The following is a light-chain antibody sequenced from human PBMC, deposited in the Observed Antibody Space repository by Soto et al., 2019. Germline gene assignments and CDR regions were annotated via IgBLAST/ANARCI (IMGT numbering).Light chain of an antibody. J-gene: IGLJ1*01. CDR1: SSDVGVYNY. Sequence: QSALAQPRSVSGPPGQSVTISCTGTSSDVGVYNYVSWYQQYPGKAPKIMIYDVSKRPSGVPDRFSGSKSDNTASLTISGLQAEDEADYYCCSYAGSYTFVFGIGTRSPS. CDR3: CSYAGSYTFV. CDR2: DVS. V-gene: IGLV2-11*01.